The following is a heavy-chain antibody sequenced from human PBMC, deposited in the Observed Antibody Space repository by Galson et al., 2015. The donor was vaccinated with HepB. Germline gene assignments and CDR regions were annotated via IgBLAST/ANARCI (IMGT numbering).Heavy chain of an antibody. CDR1: GFTVSSNY. CDR3: ARGPGDYVWGSYNF. D-gene: IGHD3-16*01. CDR2: IYSGGTT. V-gene: IGHV3-66*01. Sequence: LRLSCAASGFTVSSNYMSWVRQAPGKGLEWDSVIYSGGTTYYADSVKGRFTISRDNPKNTLYLQMNSLRTEDTAVYYCARGPGDYVWGSYNFWGQGTLVTVSS. J-gene: IGHJ4*02.